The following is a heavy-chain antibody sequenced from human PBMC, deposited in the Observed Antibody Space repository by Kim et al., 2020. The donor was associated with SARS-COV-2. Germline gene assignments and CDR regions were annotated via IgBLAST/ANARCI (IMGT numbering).Heavy chain of an antibody. CDR3: ARDLSHWNYLIYCYGMDV. V-gene: IGHV3-33*01. CDR1: GFTFSSYG. D-gene: IGHD1-7*01. CDR2: IWYDGSNK. Sequence: GGSLRLSCAASGFTFSSYGMHWVRQAPGKGLEWVAVIWYDGSNKYYADSVRGRFTISRDNSKNTLDLQMNSLRDEDTAVDYCARDLSHWNYLIYCYGMDVWGQGTTVTVSS. J-gene: IGHJ6*02.